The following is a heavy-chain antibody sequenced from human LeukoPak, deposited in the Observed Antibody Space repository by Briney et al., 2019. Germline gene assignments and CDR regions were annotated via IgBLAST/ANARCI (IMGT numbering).Heavy chain of an antibody. V-gene: IGHV1-58*02. CDR2: IVVGSGNT. J-gene: IGHJ4*02. CDR3: AATYYDFWSGYYNFDFDY. Sequence: SVKVSCKASGFTFTSSAMQWVRQARGQRLEWIGWIVVGSGNTNYAQKFQERVTITRDMSTSTAYMELSSLRSEDTAAYYCAATYYDFWSGYYNFDFDYWGQGTLVTVSS. CDR1: GFTFTSSA. D-gene: IGHD3-3*01.